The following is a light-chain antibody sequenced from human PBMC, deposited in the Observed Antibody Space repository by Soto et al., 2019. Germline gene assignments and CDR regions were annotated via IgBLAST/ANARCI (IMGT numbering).Light chain of an antibody. V-gene: IGLV2-14*01. CDR3: SSYRSSSTLSG. J-gene: IGLJ1*01. Sequence: SVLTQPASVSGSPGQSITISCTGTSSDFGGYNYVSWYQQHPGKAPKLMIYDVSNRPSGVSNRFSGPKSGNTASLTISGLQAEDEPDYYCSSYRSSSTLSGFGNGTKVTVL. CDR2: DVS. CDR1: SSDFGGYNY.